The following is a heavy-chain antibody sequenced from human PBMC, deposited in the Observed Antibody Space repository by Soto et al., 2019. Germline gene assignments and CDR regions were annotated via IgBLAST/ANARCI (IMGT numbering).Heavy chain of an antibody. D-gene: IGHD2-15*01. J-gene: IGHJ5*02. Sequence: ASVKVSCKASGYTFTSYGSSWVRQAPGQGLEWMGWISAYNGNTNYAQKLQGRVTMTTDTSTSTAYMELRSLRSDDTAVYYCARDHCSGGSCYPGKWFDPWGQGTLVTVSS. CDR1: GYTFTSYG. CDR3: ARDHCSGGSCYPGKWFDP. CDR2: ISAYNGNT. V-gene: IGHV1-18*01.